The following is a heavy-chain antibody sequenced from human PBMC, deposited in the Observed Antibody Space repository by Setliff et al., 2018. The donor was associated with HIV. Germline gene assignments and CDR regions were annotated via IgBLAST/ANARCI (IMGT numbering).Heavy chain of an antibody. CDR1: GFTFSSYA. CDR3: AKDFQWSTVNTPLNYQYGMDV. J-gene: IGHJ6*02. D-gene: IGHD4-17*01. V-gene: IGHV3-33*03. CDR2: IWYDGSDK. Sequence: PGGSLRLSCAASGFTFSSYAMHWVRQAPGKGLEWVAVIWYDGSDKYYLDSVKGRFTISRDNSKNTLYLQMNNLRPEDTAVYYCAKDFQWSTVNTPLNYQYGMDVWGQGTTVTVSS.